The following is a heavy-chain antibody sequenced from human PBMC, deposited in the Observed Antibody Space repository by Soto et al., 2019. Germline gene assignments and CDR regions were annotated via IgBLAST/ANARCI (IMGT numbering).Heavy chain of an antibody. CDR1: GYTFTSYG. Sequence: SVKVSCKASGYTFTSYGISWVRQAPVQGLEWMGWISAYNGNTNYAQKLQGRVTMTTDTSTSTAYMELRSLRSDDTAVYYCARVRVTTDPPHWFDPWGQGTLVTVSS. V-gene: IGHV1-18*01. D-gene: IGHD3-10*01. J-gene: IGHJ5*02. CDR3: ARVRVTTDPPHWFDP. CDR2: ISAYNGNT.